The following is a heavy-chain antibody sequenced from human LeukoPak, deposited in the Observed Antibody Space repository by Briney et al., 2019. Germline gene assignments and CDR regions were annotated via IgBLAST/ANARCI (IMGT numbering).Heavy chain of an antibody. D-gene: IGHD3-22*01. V-gene: IGHV1-18*01. Sequence: GASVKVSCKASGYTFTSYGISWVRQAPGQGLEWMGWISAYNGNTNYAQKLQGRVTMTTDTSTSTAYMELRSLRSDDTAVYYCARVMPFLGDSSGEVGYWGQGTLVTVSS. CDR3: ARVMPFLGDSSGEVGY. CDR1: GYTFTSYG. J-gene: IGHJ4*02. CDR2: ISAYNGNT.